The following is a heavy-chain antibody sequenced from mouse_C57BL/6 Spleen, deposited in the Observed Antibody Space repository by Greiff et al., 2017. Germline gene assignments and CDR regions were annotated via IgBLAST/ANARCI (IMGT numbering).Heavy chain of an antibody. CDR2: IDPSDSYT. V-gene: IGHV1-69*01. CDR3: ARTDDYYSWAY. CDR1: GYTFTSSW. J-gene: IGHJ3*01. D-gene: IGHD2-3*01. Sequence: VQLQQPGAELVMPGASVKLSCKASGYTFTSSWMHWVKQRPGQGLEWIGEIDPSDSYTNYNQTFKGKSTLTVDKSSSTAYMQLSSLTSEDSAVYYCARTDDYYSWAYWGQGTLVTVSA.